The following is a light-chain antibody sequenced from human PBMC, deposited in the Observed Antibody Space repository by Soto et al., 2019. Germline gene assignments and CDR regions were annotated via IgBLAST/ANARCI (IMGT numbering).Light chain of an antibody. CDR3: QKYNSAPWT. V-gene: IGKV1-27*01. CDR1: QGISYY. J-gene: IGKJ1*01. Sequence: DIQMNQSPSSLASSVGDRVTITCRASQGISYYLAWYQQKPGKVPKLLIYAASTLQSGVPSRFSGRASRTDFTLTISSLQPEDVASYYCQKYNSAPWTFGQGNKVEI. CDR2: AAS.